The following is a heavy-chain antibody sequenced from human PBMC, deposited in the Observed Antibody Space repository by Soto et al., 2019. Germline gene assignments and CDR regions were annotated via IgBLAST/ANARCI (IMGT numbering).Heavy chain of an antibody. Sequence: ASVKVSCKASGYTFTSYYMHWVRQAPGQGLEWMGIINPSGGSTSYAQKFQGRVTMTRDTSTSTVYMELSSLRSEDTAVYYCARDEYYYDSSGYYPGYWGQGTLVTVSS. V-gene: IGHV1-46*01. CDR1: GYTFTSYY. D-gene: IGHD3-22*01. J-gene: IGHJ4*02. CDR3: ARDEYYYDSSGYYPGY. CDR2: INPSGGST.